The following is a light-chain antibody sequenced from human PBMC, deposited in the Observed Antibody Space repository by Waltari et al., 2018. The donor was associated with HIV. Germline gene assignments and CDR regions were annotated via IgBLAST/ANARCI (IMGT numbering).Light chain of an antibody. J-gene: IGLJ2*01. V-gene: IGLV2-23*02. CDR1: RSDVGSHTL. CDR2: EVT. Sequence: QSALTQPTPLSGSPRQSITISCPGTRSDVGSHTLVSWYQQHPGKAPKLMIYEVTKRPSGVSNHFSASKSGNTASLTISGLQAEDEADYYCCSYAGGNTLVFGGGTKLTVL. CDR3: CSYAGGNTLV.